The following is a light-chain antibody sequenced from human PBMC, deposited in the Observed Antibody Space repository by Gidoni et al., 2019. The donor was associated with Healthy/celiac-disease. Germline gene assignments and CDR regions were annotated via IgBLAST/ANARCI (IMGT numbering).Light chain of an antibody. V-gene: IGLV1-40*01. CDR1: SSNIGAGYD. CDR2: GNS. CDR3: QSYDSSPSGVV. Sequence: QSVLTQQPSVAGAPGQRVTIACTGSSSNIGAGYDVHWYQQLPGTAPKLLTSGNSNRPSGVPYPFPGSKSGTSASLALPWPPAEDEAYYYCQSYDSSPSGVVFGGGTKLTVL. J-gene: IGLJ2*01.